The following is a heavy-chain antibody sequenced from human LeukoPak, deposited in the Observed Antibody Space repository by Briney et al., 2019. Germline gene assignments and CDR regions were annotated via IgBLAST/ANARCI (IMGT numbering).Heavy chain of an antibody. V-gene: IGHV3-23*01. CDR3: ARGGVVVTRLDY. D-gene: IGHD2-21*02. Sequence: PGGSLRLSCAASGFTFSSYAMSWVRQAPGKGLEWVSTISGSGGGTYYTDSVKGRFTISRDNSKNTLYLQMNSLRSEDTAVYYCARGGVVVTRLDYWGQGTLVTVSS. CDR1: GFTFSSYA. CDR2: ISGSGGGT. J-gene: IGHJ4*02.